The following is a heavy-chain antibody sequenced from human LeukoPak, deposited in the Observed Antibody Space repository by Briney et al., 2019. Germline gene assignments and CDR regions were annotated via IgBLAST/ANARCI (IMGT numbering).Heavy chain of an antibody. Sequence: ASVKVSCKASGYTFTSYDINWVRQATGQGLEWMGWMNPNSGNTGYAQKFQGRVTMTRNTSISTAYMELSSLRSEDTAVYYCARGGRRWLERNYYMDVWGKGTTATISS. J-gene: IGHJ6*03. D-gene: IGHD5-24*01. CDR3: ARGGRRWLERNYYMDV. CDR2: MNPNSGNT. V-gene: IGHV1-8*01. CDR1: GYTFTSYD.